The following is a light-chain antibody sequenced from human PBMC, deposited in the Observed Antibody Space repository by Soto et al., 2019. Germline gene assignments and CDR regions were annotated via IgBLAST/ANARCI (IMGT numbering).Light chain of an antibody. J-gene: IGKJ2*01. CDR1: LNIGNM. CDR3: QQYIHWPRT. V-gene: IGKV3-15*01. Sequence: ALTQSPDALSVSPGETVTLSCTANLNIGNMLAWYQQKPGQAPRLLIYDASTRGTGIPDRFSGSGSGTDFSLTISSLRSDDFGVYYCQQYIHWPRTFGLGANLEI. CDR2: DAS.